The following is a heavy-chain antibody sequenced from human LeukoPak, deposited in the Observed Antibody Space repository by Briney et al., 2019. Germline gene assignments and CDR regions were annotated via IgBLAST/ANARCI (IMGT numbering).Heavy chain of an antibody. CDR3: ARRRRIAAAGTDAFDI. J-gene: IGHJ3*02. CDR2: IYYSGST. CDR1: GGSISSSSYY. D-gene: IGHD6-13*01. Sequence: SETLSLTCTVSGGSISSSSYYWGWIRQPPGKGLEWIGSIYYSGSTYYNPSLKSRVTISVDTSKNQFSLKLSSVTAADTAVYYCARRRRIAAAGTDAFDIWGQGTMVTVSS. V-gene: IGHV4-39*01.